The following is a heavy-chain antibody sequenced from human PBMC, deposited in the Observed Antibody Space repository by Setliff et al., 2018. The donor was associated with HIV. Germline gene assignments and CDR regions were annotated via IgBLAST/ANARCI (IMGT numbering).Heavy chain of an antibody. D-gene: IGHD4-17*01. V-gene: IGHV7-4-1*02. J-gene: IGHJ5*02. Sequence: VKVSCKTSGYNFENYAINWVRQAPGQGLEWMGWINANSGSPTYAQAFTGRFLFSVDTVVATAYLQINNLKTEDTAVYYCARGLYGDYGGDLNWLDPWGHGTRVTVSS. CDR2: INANSGSP. CDR3: ARGLYGDYGGDLNWLDP. CDR1: GYNFENYA.